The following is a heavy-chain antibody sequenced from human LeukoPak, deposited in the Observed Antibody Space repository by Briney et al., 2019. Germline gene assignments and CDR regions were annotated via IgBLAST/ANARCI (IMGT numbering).Heavy chain of an antibody. D-gene: IGHD2-15*01. V-gene: IGHV4-59*01. Sequence: TSETLSLTCTVSGGSISSYYWSWIRQPPGKGLEWIGYIYYSGSTNYNPSLKSRVTISVDTSKNQFSLKLSSVTAADTAVYYCARDGLYCSGGSCYSLGFDYWGQGTLVTVSS. CDR1: GGSISSYY. CDR3: ARDGLYCSGGSCYSLGFDY. J-gene: IGHJ4*02. CDR2: IYYSGST.